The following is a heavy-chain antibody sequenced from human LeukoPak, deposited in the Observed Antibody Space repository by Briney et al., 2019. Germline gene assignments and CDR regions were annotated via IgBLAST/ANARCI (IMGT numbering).Heavy chain of an antibody. V-gene: IGHV4-4*07. J-gene: IGHJ4*02. CDR3: ARTSSSWSPYDY. Sequence: PSGTLSLTCTVSGGSISSYYWSWIRQPAGKGPEWIGRIYISGSTNQNPSLKSRVTMSVDTSRNQVSLTMTSVTAADTAVYYCARTSSSWSPYDYWGQGTLVTVSS. CDR2: IYISGST. CDR1: GGSISSYY. D-gene: IGHD6-13*01.